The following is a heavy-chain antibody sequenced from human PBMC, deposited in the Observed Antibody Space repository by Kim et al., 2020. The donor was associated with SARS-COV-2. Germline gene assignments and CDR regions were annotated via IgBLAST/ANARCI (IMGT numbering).Heavy chain of an antibody. CDR3: ARDVGCVRYGSGSYYNMKWFDP. J-gene: IGHJ5*02. CDR2: INHSGST. V-gene: IGHV4-34*01. CDR1: GGSFSDYY. D-gene: IGHD3-10*01. Sequence: SETLSLTCAVYGGSFSDYYWNWIRQPPGKGLEWIGEINHSGSTNYNPSLKSRVTISVDTSKNQFSLKLSSVTAADTAVYYCARDVGCVRYGSGSYYNMKWFDPWGQGTLVTVSS.